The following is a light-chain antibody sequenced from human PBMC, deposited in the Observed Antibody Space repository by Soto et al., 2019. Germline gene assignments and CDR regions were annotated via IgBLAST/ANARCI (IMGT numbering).Light chain of an antibody. CDR1: QIINTW. J-gene: IGKJ3*01. V-gene: IGKV1-5*03. CDR2: RAS. CDR3: QQYDTYSAT. Sequence: DIQMTQSPSSLSASVGDRVTITCRASQIINTWLAWYQQKPGKAPKLLIYRASNLVNGVPSRFSGSGSGTEFTLTISSLQPDDFSIDYCQQYDTYSATFGPGTKVDL.